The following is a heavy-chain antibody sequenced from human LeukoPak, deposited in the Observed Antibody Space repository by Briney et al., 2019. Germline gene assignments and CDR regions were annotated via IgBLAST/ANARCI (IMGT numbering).Heavy chain of an antibody. D-gene: IGHD6-13*01. CDR1: GGSISSGGYY. CDR2: IYYSGST. V-gene: IGHV4-31*03. J-gene: IGHJ6*02. CDR3: ARHRGLSPQGIAAAGTYYYYGMDV. Sequence: PSQTLSLTCTVSGGSISSGGYYWSWIRQHPGKGLEWIGYIYYSGSTYYNPSLKSRVTISVDTSKNQFSLKLSSVTAADTAVYYCARHRGLSPQGIAAAGTYYYYGMDVWGQGTTVTVSS.